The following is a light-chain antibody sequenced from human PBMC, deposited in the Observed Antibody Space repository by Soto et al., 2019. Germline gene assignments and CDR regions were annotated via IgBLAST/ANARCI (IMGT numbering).Light chain of an antibody. CDR2: DVS. CDR1: ISDVGGYNY. CDR3: SSFTTSNLYV. V-gene: IGLV2-14*01. J-gene: IGLJ1*01. Sequence: QSALTQPASVSGAPGQAITISCSGTISDVGGYNYVSWYQQHPGKAPKLMIYDVSYRPSGISSRFSGSKSDNTASLTLSGLQAEDEAEYYCSSFTTSNLYVFGTGTKLTVL.